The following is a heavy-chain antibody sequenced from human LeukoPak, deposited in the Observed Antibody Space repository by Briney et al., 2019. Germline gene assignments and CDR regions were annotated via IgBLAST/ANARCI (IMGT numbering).Heavy chain of an antibody. J-gene: IGHJ6*02. V-gene: IGHV1-8*01. CDR2: TNPNSGNT. CDR3: ARAPRYYYGSGSVYYYYYGMDV. CDR1: GYTFTSYD. D-gene: IGHD3-10*01. Sequence: ASVKVSCKASGYTFTSYDINWVRQATGQGLEWMGWTNPNSGNTGYAQKFQGRVTMTRNTSISTAYMELSSLRSEDTAVYYCARAPRYYYGSGSVYYYYYGMDVWGQGTTVTVSS.